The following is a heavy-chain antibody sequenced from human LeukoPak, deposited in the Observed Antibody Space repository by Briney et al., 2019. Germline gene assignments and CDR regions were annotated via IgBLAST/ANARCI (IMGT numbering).Heavy chain of an antibody. Sequence: SETLSLTCTVSDDSINTYYRSWIGQPPGTELEWIGYIYLSGSTNYNPSLRSRVTISVDTSKSQLSLKLNSVTAADTAVYFCARVRWLHAYYSYYYMDVWGRGTTVTVSS. CDR1: DDSINTYY. V-gene: IGHV4-59*01. CDR3: ARVRWLHAYYSYYYMDV. CDR2: IYLSGST. J-gene: IGHJ6*03. D-gene: IGHD3-22*01.